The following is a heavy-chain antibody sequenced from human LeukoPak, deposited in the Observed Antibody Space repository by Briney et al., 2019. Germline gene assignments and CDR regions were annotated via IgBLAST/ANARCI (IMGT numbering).Heavy chain of an antibody. CDR1: GGSISSNY. Sequence: SETLSLTCTVSGGSISSNYWTWIRQPPGKGLEWIGYIYYSGITNYNPSLKSRVTISVDTSKNQFSLKLSSVTAADTAVYYCARDGVRGVYFDYWGQGTLVTVSS. D-gene: IGHD2-8*01. CDR2: IYYSGIT. CDR3: ARDGVRGVYFDY. J-gene: IGHJ4*02. V-gene: IGHV4-59*01.